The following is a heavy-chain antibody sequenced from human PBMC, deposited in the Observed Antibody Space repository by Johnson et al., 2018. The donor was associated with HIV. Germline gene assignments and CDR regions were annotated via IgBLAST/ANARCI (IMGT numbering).Heavy chain of an antibody. CDR3: AKTGGGAALDS. CDR1: GFTFDDYA. Sequence: VQLVESGGGLVQRGGSLRLSCAASGFTFDDYAMHWVRQAPGKGLEWVSGISWNSGSIGYADSVKGRFSISRDNAKNSLYLQMNSLRVDDTAVYYCAKTGGGAALDSWGQGTMVTVSS. J-gene: IGHJ3*02. D-gene: IGHD3-16*01. CDR2: ISWNSGSI. V-gene: IGHV3-9*01.